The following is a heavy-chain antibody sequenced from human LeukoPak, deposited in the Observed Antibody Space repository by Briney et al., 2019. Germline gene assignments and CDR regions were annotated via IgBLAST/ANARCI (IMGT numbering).Heavy chain of an antibody. CDR3: ARDILMVGATHYFDY. CDR2: IHHSVSP. V-gene: IGHV4-59*01. Sequence: SETLSLTCTVSGGSITTYYWSWLRQSPGRGLEWIGYIHHSVSPTYNPSLKSRVTISIDTSKNQFSLKVSSVTAADTAVYYCARDILMVGATHYFDYWGQGTLVTVSS. D-gene: IGHD1-26*01. J-gene: IGHJ4*02. CDR1: GGSITTYY.